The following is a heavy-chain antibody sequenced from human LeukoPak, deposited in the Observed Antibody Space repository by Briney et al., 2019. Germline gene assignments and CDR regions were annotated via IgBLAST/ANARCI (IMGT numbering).Heavy chain of an antibody. CDR1: GYTFTGYY. D-gene: IGHD5-18*01. CDR3: ARDSLIRRYSYGNGEYYFDC. J-gene: IGHJ4*02. V-gene: IGHV1-46*01. CDR2: INPSGGST. Sequence: ASVKVSCKASGYTFTGYYMHWVRQAPGQGLEWMGIINPSGGSTSYAQKFQGRVTMTRDMSTSTVYMELSSLRSEDTAVYYCARDSLIRRYSYGNGEYYFDCWGQGTLVTVSS.